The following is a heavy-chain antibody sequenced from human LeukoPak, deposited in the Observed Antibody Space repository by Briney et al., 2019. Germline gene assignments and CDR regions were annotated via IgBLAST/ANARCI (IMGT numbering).Heavy chain of an antibody. CDR1: GASISGYY. CDR3: AREAATAAHLHY. CDR2: IYNNGDT. D-gene: IGHD6-13*01. J-gene: IGHJ4*02. Sequence: PSETLSLTCTVSGASISGYYWSWIRQPAGKGLEWIGRIYNNGDTKYNPSLKSRVTMSVDTSKNQFSLKLSPVTAADTAVYLCAREAATAAHLHYWGQGTLVTVSS. V-gene: IGHV4-4*07.